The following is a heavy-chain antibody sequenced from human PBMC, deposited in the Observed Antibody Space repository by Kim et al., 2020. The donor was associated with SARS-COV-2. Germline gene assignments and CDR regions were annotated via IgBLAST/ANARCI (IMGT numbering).Heavy chain of an antibody. V-gene: IGHV3-74*01. CDR2: VNGAGSNT. D-gene: IGHD3-16*01. Sequence: GGSLRLSCAASGFTFSSYWMNWVRQTPGKGLVWVSRVNGAGSNTYYADSVKGRFTISRDNAKNTLYLQMNSLRAEDTAVYYCAREEGGLDRNPADYWGQGTLVTVSS. CDR3: AREEGGLDRNPADY. J-gene: IGHJ4*02. CDR1: GFTFSSYW.